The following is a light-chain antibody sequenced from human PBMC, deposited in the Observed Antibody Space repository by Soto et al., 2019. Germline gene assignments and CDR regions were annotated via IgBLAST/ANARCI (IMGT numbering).Light chain of an antibody. CDR1: ESISSNY. CDR2: SAS. V-gene: IGKV3-20*01. Sequence: EIVLTQSPGTLSLSPGERATLSCRASESISSNYFAWYQQKPGQAPRLLIYSASSRATGIPDRFSGSGSGTDFTLTISRLEPEDFAVYYCQQYGSSRTFGQGTKLEIK. J-gene: IGKJ1*01. CDR3: QQYGSSRT.